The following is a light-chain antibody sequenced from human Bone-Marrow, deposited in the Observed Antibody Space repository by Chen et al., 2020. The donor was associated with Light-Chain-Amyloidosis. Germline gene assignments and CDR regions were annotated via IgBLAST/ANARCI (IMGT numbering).Light chain of an antibody. CDR2: DKS. J-gene: IGLJ3*02. V-gene: IGLV1-51*01. Sequence: QSALTQPPSVSAAPGQKVTISCSGSSSNVGNNYVSWYRQLPGTAPKLLIYDKSKRPSGIPDRVSGSKSGTSATLGITRLQTGDEADYYCGAWDSSLGIWVFGGGTKLSVL. CDR1: SSNVGNNY. CDR3: GAWDSSLGIWV.